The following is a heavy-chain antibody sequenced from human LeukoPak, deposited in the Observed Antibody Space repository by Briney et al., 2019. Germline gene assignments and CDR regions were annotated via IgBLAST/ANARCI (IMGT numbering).Heavy chain of an antibody. CDR2: ISGSVGSA. CDR3: AKDSSSWYH. V-gene: IGHV3-23*01. D-gene: IGHD6-13*01. J-gene: IGHJ5*02. CDR1: GFTFRSYG. Sequence: GGSLRLSCAASGFTFRSYGMSWVRQAPGKGLEWVSGISGSVGSAYYADSVKGRFTISRDNSKNTLYLQINSLRAEDTAVYYCAKDSSSWYHWGQGTLVTVSS.